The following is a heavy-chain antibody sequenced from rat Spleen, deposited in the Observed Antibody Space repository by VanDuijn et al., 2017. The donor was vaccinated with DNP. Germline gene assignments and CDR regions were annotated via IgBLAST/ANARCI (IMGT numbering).Heavy chain of an antibody. Sequence: EVQLVESGGGPVQPGRSLKLSCVASGFMFSNYWMTWISQAPGKGLEWVASISPSGGSTYYLDSVKGRFTISRDNAKSTLYLQMDSLRSEDSATYYCATDLTDYWGQGVMVTVSS. CDR1: GFMFSNYW. CDR2: ISPSGGST. CDR3: ATDLTDY. J-gene: IGHJ2*01. V-gene: IGHV5-31*01.